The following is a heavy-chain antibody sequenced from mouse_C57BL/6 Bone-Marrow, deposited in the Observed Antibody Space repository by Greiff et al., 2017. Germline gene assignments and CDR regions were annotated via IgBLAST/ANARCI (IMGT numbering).Heavy chain of an antibody. D-gene: IGHD3-2*02. CDR3: VRHVRSSGFAY. V-gene: IGHV10-1*01. CDR1: GFSFNTYA. Sequence: DVQLVESGGGLVQPKGSLKLSCAASGFSFNTYAMNWVRQAPGKGLEWVARIRSKSNNYATYYADSVKDRFTISRDDSESMLYLQMNNLKTEDTAMYYCVRHVRSSGFAYWGQGTLVTVSA. J-gene: IGHJ3*01. CDR2: IRSKSNNYAT.